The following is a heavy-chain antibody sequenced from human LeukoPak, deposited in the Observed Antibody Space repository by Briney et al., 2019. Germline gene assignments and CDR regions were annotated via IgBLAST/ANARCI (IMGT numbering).Heavy chain of an antibody. CDR3: AREMTGSYLLHYFDY. Sequence: KSSQTLSLTCTVSGGSISSGSYYWSWIRQPAGKGLEWIGRIYSSGSTNYNPSLKSRVTISLDTSKNQFSLKLSSVTAADTAVYYCAREMTGSYLLHYFDYWGQGTLVTVSS. J-gene: IGHJ4*02. V-gene: IGHV4-61*02. CDR2: IYSSGST. CDR1: GGSISSGSYY. D-gene: IGHD3-10*01.